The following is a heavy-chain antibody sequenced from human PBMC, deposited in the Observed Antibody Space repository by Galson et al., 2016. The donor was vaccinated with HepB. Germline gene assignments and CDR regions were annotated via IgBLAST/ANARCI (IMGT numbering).Heavy chain of an antibody. CDR1: GYTFTNYY. V-gene: IGHV1-18*01. J-gene: IGHJ4*02. Sequence: SVKVSCKVSGYTFTNYYISWVRQAPGQGLEWLGWIHTDNGDTNYAHIVQGRVTMTTDTSTTTAYMELTSLRSDDTAVYYRARGHCTRTNCYWNFDHWGQGTLVTVSS. CDR3: ARGHCTRTNCYWNFDH. D-gene: IGHD2-2*01. CDR2: IHTDNGDT.